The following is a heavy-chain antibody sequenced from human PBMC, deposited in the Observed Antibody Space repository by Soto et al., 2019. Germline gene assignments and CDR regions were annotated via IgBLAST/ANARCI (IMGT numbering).Heavy chain of an antibody. D-gene: IGHD3-16*01. Sequence: QLQLQESGPGLVKPSETVALTCTVSGGSISNSPYYWGWFRQPPGKGLEWIGTIYYSGRSYYNPSLKSRVTISVDTSKNEFSLKLGSVTAADTAMYYCANVFMLPGVPSRIDYWGQGTLVTVSS. CDR1: GGSISNSPYY. CDR3: ANVFMLPGVPSRIDY. J-gene: IGHJ4*02. CDR2: IYYSGRS. V-gene: IGHV4-39*01.